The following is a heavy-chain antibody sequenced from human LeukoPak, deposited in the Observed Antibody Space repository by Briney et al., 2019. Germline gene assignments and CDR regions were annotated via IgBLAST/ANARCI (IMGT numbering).Heavy chain of an antibody. D-gene: IGHD6-6*01. CDR3: AKDLSSFVGLDVSAFDI. V-gene: IGHV3-9*01. CDR1: GFTFDDYA. Sequence: QRGGSLRLSCAASGFTFDDYAMHWVRQAPGKGLEWVSGITWDSGSIHYADSVKRRFTISRDSAKNFLYLQMNSLRAEDTALYYCAKDLSSFVGLDVSAFDIWGQG. J-gene: IGHJ3*02. CDR2: ITWDSGSI.